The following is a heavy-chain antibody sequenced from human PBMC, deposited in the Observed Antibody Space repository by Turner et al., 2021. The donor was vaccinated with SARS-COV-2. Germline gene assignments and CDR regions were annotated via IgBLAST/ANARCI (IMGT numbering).Heavy chain of an antibody. CDR1: GFTFSSYW. J-gene: IGHJ4*02. V-gene: IGHV3-7*01. Sequence: EVQLVESGGGLVQPGGSLSLSCAASGFTFSSYWMSWLRQRPGKGLEWVGNTKQDGSEKYYVDAVKGRFTITRDNAKNSMYLQMNRLRAEDTAVYYCARDMGATTGPFDYWGQGTLVTVSS. CDR2: TKQDGSEK. CDR3: ARDMGATTGPFDY. D-gene: IGHD1-26*01.